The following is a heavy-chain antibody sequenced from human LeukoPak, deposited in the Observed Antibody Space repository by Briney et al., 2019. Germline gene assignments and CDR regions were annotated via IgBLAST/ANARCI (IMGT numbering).Heavy chain of an antibody. J-gene: IGHJ4*02. Sequence: PGGSLRLSCAASGFTFDDYTMHWVRQAPGKGLEWVSSITSSSSYIYYADSVKGRFTISRDNAKNSLYLQMNSLRAEDTAVYYCARVEASGYDYGAFDYWGQGTLVTVSS. CDR1: GFTFDDYT. CDR3: ARVEASGYDYGAFDY. D-gene: IGHD5-12*01. CDR2: ITSSSSYI. V-gene: IGHV3-21*01.